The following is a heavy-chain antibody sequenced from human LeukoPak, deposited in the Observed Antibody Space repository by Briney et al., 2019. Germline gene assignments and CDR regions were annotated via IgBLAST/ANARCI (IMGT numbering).Heavy chain of an antibody. D-gene: IGHD3-10*01. J-gene: IGHJ4*02. CDR1: GFTFSSYA. Sequence: GGSLRLSCAASGFTFSSYAMSWVRQAPGKGLEWVSAISGSGGSTYYADSVKGRFTISRDNSKNTLYLQMNSLRAEDTAVYYCARATMVRGVILSYFDYWGQGTLVTVSS. CDR3: ARATMVRGVILSYFDY. V-gene: IGHV3-23*01. CDR2: ISGSGGST.